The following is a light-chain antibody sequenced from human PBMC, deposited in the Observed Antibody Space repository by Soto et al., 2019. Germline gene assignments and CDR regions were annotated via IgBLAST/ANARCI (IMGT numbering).Light chain of an antibody. CDR2: EVT. V-gene: IGLV2-14*01. Sequence: QSVLTQPASVSGSPGQSITISCTGTSSDVGGYNYVSWYQQHPGKAPKLVIYEVTKRPSGVSNRFSGSKSGNTASLTISGLQAEDETDYYCSSFAGSPVVFGGGTKLTVL. J-gene: IGLJ2*01. CDR3: SSFAGSPVV. CDR1: SSDVGGYNY.